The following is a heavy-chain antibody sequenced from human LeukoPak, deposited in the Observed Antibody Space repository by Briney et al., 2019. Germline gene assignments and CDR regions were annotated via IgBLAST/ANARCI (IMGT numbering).Heavy chain of an antibody. CDR2: IRADGSNK. D-gene: IGHD3-16*01. Sequence: GGSLRLSCAASGFTFSSYAMHWVRQAPGRGLEWVSFIRADGSNKYYADSVKGRFTISRDNSRNTLYLQINSLRAEDTAVYFCAKDRLGGPYFFHYWGQGTLVTVSS. CDR1: GFTFSSYA. CDR3: AKDRLGGPYFFHY. V-gene: IGHV3-30*02. J-gene: IGHJ4*02.